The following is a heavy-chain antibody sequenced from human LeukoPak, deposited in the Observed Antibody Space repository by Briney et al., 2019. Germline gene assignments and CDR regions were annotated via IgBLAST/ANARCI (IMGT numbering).Heavy chain of an antibody. CDR1: GFTFSSYW. CDR3: ARVYGYSSSWYDYYSMDV. CDR2: IKQDGSEK. Sequence: PGGSLRLSCAASGFTFSSYWMSWVRQAPGKGLEWVANIKQDGSEKYYVDSVKGRFTISRDNAKNSLYLQMNSLRAEDTAVYYCARVYGYSSSWYDYYSMDVWGQGTTVTVSS. V-gene: IGHV3-7*01. J-gene: IGHJ6*02. D-gene: IGHD6-13*01.